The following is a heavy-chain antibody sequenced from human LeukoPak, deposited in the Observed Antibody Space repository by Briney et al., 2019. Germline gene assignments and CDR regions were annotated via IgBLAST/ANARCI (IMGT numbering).Heavy chain of an antibody. Sequence: GGSLRLSCAASGFTFSNCWMSWVRQAPGKGLEWVGRIKSNTDGGTTEYAAPVKGRFTISRDDSNNTLYLQMNSLKTEDPAVYYCTTKPGSSTSCYYYYGMDVWGKGTTVTVYS. CDR2: IKSNTDGGTT. V-gene: IGHV3-15*01. CDR1: GFTFSNCW. D-gene: IGHD2-2*01. J-gene: IGHJ6*04. CDR3: TTKPGSSTSCYYYYGMDV.